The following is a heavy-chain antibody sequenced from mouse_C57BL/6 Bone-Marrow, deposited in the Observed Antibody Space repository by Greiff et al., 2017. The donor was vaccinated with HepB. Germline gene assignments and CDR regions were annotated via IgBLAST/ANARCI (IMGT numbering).Heavy chain of an antibody. Sequence: VKLMESGAELARPGASVKLSCKASGYTFTSYGISWVKQRTGQGLEWIGEIYPRSGNTYYNEKFKGKATLTADKSSSTAYMELRSLTSEDSAVYFCARWGYDYDYWGQGTTLTVSS. CDR2: IYPRSGNT. J-gene: IGHJ2*01. CDR1: GYTFTSYG. D-gene: IGHD2-4*01. CDR3: ARWGYDYDY. V-gene: IGHV1-81*01.